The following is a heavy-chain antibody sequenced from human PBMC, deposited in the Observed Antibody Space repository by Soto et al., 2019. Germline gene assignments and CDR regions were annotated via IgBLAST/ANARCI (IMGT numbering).Heavy chain of an antibody. CDR3: AKDGRLGQFDY. CDR1: GFTLRGYW. Sequence: EVQLVESGGGLVQPGGSLRLSCAASGFTLRGYWMHWVRHAPGKGLVWVSRINSDGSSTSYADSVKGRFTISRDNAKNTLYLQMNSLRAEDTAVYYCAKDGRLGQFDYWGQGTLVTASS. V-gene: IGHV3-74*01. J-gene: IGHJ4*02. D-gene: IGHD1-1*01. CDR2: INSDGSST.